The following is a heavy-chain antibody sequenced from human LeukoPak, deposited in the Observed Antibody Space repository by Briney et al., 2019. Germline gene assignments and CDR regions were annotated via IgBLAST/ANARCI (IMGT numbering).Heavy chain of an antibody. V-gene: IGHV4-61*02. J-gene: IGHJ4*02. Sequence: SETLSLTCTVSGGSISSGSYYWSWIRQPAGKGLEWIGRIYTSGSTNYNPSLKSRVTISVDTSKNQFSLKLSSVTAADTAVYYCANLRADYGDYRDWGQGTLVTVSS. CDR1: GGSISSGSYY. CDR2: IYTSGST. D-gene: IGHD4-17*01. CDR3: ANLRADYGDYRD.